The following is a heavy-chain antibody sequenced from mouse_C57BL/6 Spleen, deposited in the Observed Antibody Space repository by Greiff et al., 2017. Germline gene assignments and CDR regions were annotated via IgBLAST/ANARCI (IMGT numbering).Heavy chain of an antibody. CDR1: GYTFTSYW. V-gene: IGHV1-64*01. CDR3: ARARRSSYWYFDV. CDR2: IHPNSGST. Sequence: QVQLQQPGAELVKPGASVKLSCKASGYTFTSYWMHWVKQRPGQGLEWIGMIHPNSGSTNYNEKFKSKATLTVDKSSSTAYMQLSSLTSEDSAVXYCARARRSSYWYFDVWGTGTTVTVSS. J-gene: IGHJ1*03. D-gene: IGHD1-1*01.